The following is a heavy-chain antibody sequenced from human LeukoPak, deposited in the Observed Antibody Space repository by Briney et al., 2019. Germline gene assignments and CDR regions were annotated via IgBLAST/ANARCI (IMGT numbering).Heavy chain of an antibody. CDR3: ARGQVYWYFDL. CDR1: GYTFRSYG. CDR2: ISTFNANT. Sequence: ASVKVSCKASGYTFRSYGVAWVRQVRGRGLEWMGWISTFNANTNNAQKFQGRVTMTTDTSTSTVYMELGSLRSDDTAVYYCARGQVYWYFDLWGRGTLVTVSS. J-gene: IGHJ2*01. V-gene: IGHV1-18*01.